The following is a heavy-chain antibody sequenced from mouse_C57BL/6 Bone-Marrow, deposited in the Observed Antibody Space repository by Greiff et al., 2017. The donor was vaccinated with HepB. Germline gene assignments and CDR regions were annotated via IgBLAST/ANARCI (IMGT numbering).Heavy chain of an antibody. CDR2: IYPRSGNT. V-gene: IGHV1-81*01. J-gene: IGHJ3*01. CDR3: ARYYYGSRGAY. D-gene: IGHD1-1*01. Sequence: QVQLQQSGAELARPGASVKLSCKASGYTFTSYGISWVKQRTGQGLEWIGEIYPRSGNTYYNEKFKGKATLTAGKSSSTAYMELRSLTSEDSAVYFCARYYYGSRGAYWGQGTLVTVSA. CDR1: GYTFTSYG.